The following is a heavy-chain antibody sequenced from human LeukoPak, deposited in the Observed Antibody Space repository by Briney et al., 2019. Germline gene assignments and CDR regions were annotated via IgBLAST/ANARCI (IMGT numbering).Heavy chain of an antibody. J-gene: IGHJ3*02. CDR2: IKQDGSEK. D-gene: IGHD7-27*01. CDR1: GFTFSSYW. V-gene: IGHV3-7*04. CDR3: ARINWGLEAVDI. Sequence: GGSLRLSCTASGFTFSSYWMSWVRQAPGKGLEWVANIKQDGSEKYCVESVKGRFTISRVNAKNSLFLQMKSLRAEDTAVYYCARINWGLEAVDIWVQGTMVTVSS.